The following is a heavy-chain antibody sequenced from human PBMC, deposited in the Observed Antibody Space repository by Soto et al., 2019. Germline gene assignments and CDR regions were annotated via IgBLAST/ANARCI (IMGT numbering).Heavy chain of an antibody. J-gene: IGHJ4*02. V-gene: IGHV3-21*04. CDR1: GFSFSKYS. CDR3: AKSLRWSYY. CDR2: ISGRSNYT. Sequence: PGGSLRLSCAASGFSFSKYSMNWVRQAPGKGLEWVSSISGRSNYTYYADSVKGRFTISRDNSKNTLYLQMNSLRAEDTAVYYCAKSLRWSYYWGQGTLVTVSS. D-gene: IGHD4-17*01.